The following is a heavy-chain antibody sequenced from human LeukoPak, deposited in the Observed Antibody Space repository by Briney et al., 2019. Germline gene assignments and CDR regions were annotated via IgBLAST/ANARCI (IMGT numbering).Heavy chain of an antibody. CDR2: IYYSGST. Sequence: PSETLSLTCTVSGGSISSYYWSWIRQPPGKGLEWIGYIYYSGSTNYNPSLKSRVTISVDTSKNQFSLKLSSVTAADTAVYYCARGPLPATAILPLYYYYYYMDVWGKGTTVTVSS. V-gene: IGHV4-59*08. CDR3: ARGPLPATAILPLYYYYYYMDV. CDR1: GGSISSYY. D-gene: IGHD2-2*02. J-gene: IGHJ6*03.